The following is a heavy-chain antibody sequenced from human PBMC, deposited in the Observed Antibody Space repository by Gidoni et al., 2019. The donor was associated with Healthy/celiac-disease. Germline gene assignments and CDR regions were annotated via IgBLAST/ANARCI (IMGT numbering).Heavy chain of an antibody. CDR3: ARDRPVTPFDY. CDR1: GFTFSSYS. J-gene: IGHJ4*02. V-gene: IGHV3-21*01. D-gene: IGHD4-17*01. CDR2: ISSSSSYI. Sequence: EVQLVESGGGLVKPGGSLRLSCAASGFTFSSYSMNWVRQAPGKGLEWVSSISSSSSYIYYADSVKGGFTISRDNAKNSLYLQMNSLRAEDTAVYYCARDRPVTPFDYWGQGTLVTVSS.